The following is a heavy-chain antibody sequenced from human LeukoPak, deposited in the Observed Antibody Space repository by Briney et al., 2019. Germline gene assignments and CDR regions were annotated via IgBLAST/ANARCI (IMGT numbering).Heavy chain of an antibody. CDR3: AKAMAGGFNFGPFDY. CDR1: GFTFHNYA. D-gene: IGHD6-19*01. Sequence: GGSLRLSCAASGFTFHNYAIHWVRQAPGKGLEWVSLTSGDGITTYFADSVKGRFTISRDNSKDTVYLQMHSLRAEDMAIYYCAKAMAGGFNFGPFDYWGQGTLVTVSS. V-gene: IGHV3-43*02. J-gene: IGHJ4*02. CDR2: TSGDGITT.